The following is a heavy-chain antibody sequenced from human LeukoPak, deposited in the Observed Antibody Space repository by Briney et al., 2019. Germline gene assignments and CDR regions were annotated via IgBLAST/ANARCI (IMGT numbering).Heavy chain of an antibody. Sequence: PGGSLRLSCAASGFTFSSYGMHWVRQAPGKGLEWAAVIWYDGNNKYYADSVKGRFTISRDNSKSTLYLQMNSLRAEDTAVYYCTRRYGGHSGWAGYHDSWGQGTLVTVSS. CDR3: TRRYGGHSGWAGYHDS. V-gene: IGHV3-33*01. CDR2: IWYDGNNK. D-gene: IGHD6-19*01. J-gene: IGHJ4*02. CDR1: GFTFSSYG.